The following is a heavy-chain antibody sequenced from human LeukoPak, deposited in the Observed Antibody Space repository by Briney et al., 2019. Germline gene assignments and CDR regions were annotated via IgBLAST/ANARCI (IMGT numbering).Heavy chain of an antibody. CDR3: ATYSGYDRIFDY. V-gene: IGHV3-48*01. CDR1: GFTFSTYG. Sequence: GGSLRLSCAASGFTFSTYGMSWVRQAPGKGLEWLSYISGSSSVINYADSVKGRFTISRDNAKNSLFLQMNSLRAEDTAVYYCATYSGYDRIFDYWGQGTPVTVSS. CDR2: ISGSSSVI. D-gene: IGHD5-12*01. J-gene: IGHJ4*02.